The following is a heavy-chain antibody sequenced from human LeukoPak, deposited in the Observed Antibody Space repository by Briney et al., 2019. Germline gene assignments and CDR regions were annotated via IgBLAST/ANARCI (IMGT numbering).Heavy chain of an antibody. CDR1: GASISSSSYS. J-gene: IGHJ4*02. CDR3: AKTGYGGNPFDS. Sequence: SETLSLTCTVSGASISSSSYSWGWMRQPPGKGLEWIGGVYYSGETHYNPSLKSRVTISVDVSKNQFSLKLSSVTAADTAVYYCAKTGYGGNPFDSWGQGTQVTVSS. V-gene: IGHV4-39*01. D-gene: IGHD4-23*01. CDR2: VYYSGET.